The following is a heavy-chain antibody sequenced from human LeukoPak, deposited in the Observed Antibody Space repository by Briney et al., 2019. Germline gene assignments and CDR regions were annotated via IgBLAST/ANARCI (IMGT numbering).Heavy chain of an antibody. CDR3: AKDGLPSVNFFDY. CDR1: GFTFSSYG. J-gene: IGHJ4*02. V-gene: IGHV3-30*02. D-gene: IGHD3-10*01. CDR2: IRYDGSNK. Sequence: SGGSLRLSCAASGFTFSSYGMHWVRQAPGKGLEWVAFIRYDGSNKYYADSVKGRFTISRDNSKNTLYLQMNSLRAEDTAVYYCAKDGLPSVNFFDYWGQGTLVTVSS.